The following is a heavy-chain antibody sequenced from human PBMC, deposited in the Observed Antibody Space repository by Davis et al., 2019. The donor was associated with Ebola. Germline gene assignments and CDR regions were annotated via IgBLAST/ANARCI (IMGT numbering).Heavy chain of an antibody. CDR2: ISGSGGST. V-gene: IGHV3-23*01. D-gene: IGHD3-22*01. CDR1: GFTFSNYA. J-gene: IGHJ3*02. CDR3: AKDTAMIVVADAFDI. Sequence: GGSLRLSCAASGFTFSNYAMSWVRQAPGKGLEWVSAISGSGGSTYYADSVKGRFTISRDNSKNTLYLQMNSLRAEDTAVYYCAKDTAMIVVADAFDIWGQGTMVTVSS.